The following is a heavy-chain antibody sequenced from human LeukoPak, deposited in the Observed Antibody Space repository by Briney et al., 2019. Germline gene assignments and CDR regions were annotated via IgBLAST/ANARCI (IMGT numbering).Heavy chain of an antibody. CDR2: IGGLGGST. CDR1: GFTFSSHA. CDR3: ARDPGVVAFHYFDY. V-gene: IGHV3-23*01. J-gene: IGHJ4*02. D-gene: IGHD3-3*01. Sequence: GGSLRLSCAAPGFTFSSHAMGWVRQAPGKGLEWVSGIGGLGGSTYYAGSVKGRFTISRDNSQNTLYLHMNSLRADDTAVYYCARDPGVVAFHYFDYWGQGSLVTVSS.